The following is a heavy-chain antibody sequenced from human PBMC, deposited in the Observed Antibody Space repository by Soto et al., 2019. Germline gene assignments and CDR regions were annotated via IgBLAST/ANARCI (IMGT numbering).Heavy chain of an antibody. Sequence: QMQLVQSGPEVKKPGTSVKVSCKASGFTFTSSAVQWVRQARGQRLEWIGWIVVGSGNTNYAQKFQERVTITRDMSTSPAYMELSSLRSEDTAVYYCAAAPNVVVVGYYYYYGMDVWGQGTTVTVSS. CDR3: AAAPNVVVVGYYYYYGMDV. CDR1: GFTFTSSA. D-gene: IGHD2-15*01. V-gene: IGHV1-58*01. CDR2: IVVGSGNT. J-gene: IGHJ6*02.